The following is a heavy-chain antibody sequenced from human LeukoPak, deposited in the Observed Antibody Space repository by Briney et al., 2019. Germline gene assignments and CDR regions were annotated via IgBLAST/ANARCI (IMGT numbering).Heavy chain of an antibody. CDR3: ARDGSLYSGSYPDY. CDR2: ISSSSSYT. D-gene: IGHD1-26*01. V-gene: IGHV3-11*05. CDR1: GFTFSDYY. J-gene: IGHJ4*02. Sequence: GGSLSLSCAASGFTFSDYYMSWIRQAPGKGLEWVSYISSSSSYTNYADSVKGRFTISRDNAKNSLYLQMNSLRAEDTAVYYCARDGSLYSGSYPDYWGQGTLVTVSS.